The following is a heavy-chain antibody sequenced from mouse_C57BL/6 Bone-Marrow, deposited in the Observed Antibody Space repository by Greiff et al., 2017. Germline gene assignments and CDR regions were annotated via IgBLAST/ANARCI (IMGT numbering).Heavy chain of an antibody. V-gene: IGHV14-1*01. D-gene: IGHD1-1*01. CDR3: TTYYYGSSLYYYAMDY. CDR2: IDPEDGDT. Sequence: VQLQQSGAELVRPGASVKLSCTASGFNIKDYYMHWVKQRPEQGLEWIGRIDPEDGDTEYAPNFQGKATMTADTTSNTAYLQLSSLTSEDTAVYYCTTYYYGSSLYYYAMDYWGQGTSVTVSS. J-gene: IGHJ4*01. CDR1: GFNIKDYY.